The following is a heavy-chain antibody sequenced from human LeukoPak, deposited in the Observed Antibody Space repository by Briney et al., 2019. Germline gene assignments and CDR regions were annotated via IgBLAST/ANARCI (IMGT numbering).Heavy chain of an antibody. CDR1: GFTFTNYE. Sequence: PGGSLRLSCSASGFTFTNYEMNWVRQAPGMGLEWVSYISKSGSNIYYADSVKGRFTISRDNAKTSLFLQMSSLRADDTAVYYCARDTNWDSGYDFLSPHFDYWGQGTLVTVSS. CDR3: ARDTNWDSGYDFLSPHFDY. J-gene: IGHJ4*02. V-gene: IGHV3-48*03. D-gene: IGHD5-12*01. CDR2: ISKSGSNI.